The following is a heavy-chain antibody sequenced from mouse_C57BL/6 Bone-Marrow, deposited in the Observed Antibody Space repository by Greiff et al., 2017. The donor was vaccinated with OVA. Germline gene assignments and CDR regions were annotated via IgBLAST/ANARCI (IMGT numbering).Heavy chain of an antibody. CDR1: GFTFSSYG. CDR2: ISSGGSYT. CDR3: ARPFYYYGIAY. Sequence: EVKLEESGGDLVKPGGSLKLSCAASGFTFSSYGMSWVRQTPDKRLEWVATISSGGSYTYYPDSVKGRFTISRDNAKNTLYLQMSSLKSEDTAMYYCARPFYYYGIAYWGQGTLVTVSA. V-gene: IGHV5-6*02. D-gene: IGHD1-1*01. J-gene: IGHJ3*01.